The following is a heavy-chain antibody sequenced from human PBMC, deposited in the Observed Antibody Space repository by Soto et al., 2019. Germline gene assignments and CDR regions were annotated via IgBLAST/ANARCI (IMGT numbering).Heavy chain of an antibody. CDR2: IKSKTDGGTT. D-gene: IGHD1-20*01. V-gene: IGHV3-15*07. J-gene: IGHJ4*01. CDR1: GFTFSNAW. CDR3: TTDSYITDVIIRFDY. Sequence: EVQLVESGGGFVKPGGSLRLSCAASGFTFSNAWINWVRQAPGKGLEWVGRIKSKTDGGTTDFAASVKGRFANSRDDSKNMIYLQMNSLKTKDTAVYYCTTDSYITDVIIRFDYWGHGTLVTVAS.